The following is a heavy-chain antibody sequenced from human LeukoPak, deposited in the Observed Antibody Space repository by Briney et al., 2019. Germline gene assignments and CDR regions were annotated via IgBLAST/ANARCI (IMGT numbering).Heavy chain of an antibody. CDR1: GFTFSDHY. CDR3: AREPYCSGGSCYSSDY. Sequence: PGGSLRLSCAASGFTFSDHYMDWVRQAPGKGLEWVGRSRDKANSYTTEYAASVKGRFTISRDDSKNSVYLEMNSLKTEDTAVYYCAREPYCSGGSCYSSDYWGQGTLVTVSS. CDR2: SRDKANSYTT. D-gene: IGHD2-15*01. J-gene: IGHJ4*02. V-gene: IGHV3-72*01.